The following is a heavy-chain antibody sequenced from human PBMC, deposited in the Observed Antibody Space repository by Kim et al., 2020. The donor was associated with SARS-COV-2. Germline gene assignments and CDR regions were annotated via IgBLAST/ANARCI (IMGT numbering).Heavy chain of an antibody. V-gene: IGHV3-48*02. CDR2: LSSNGGTR. Sequence: GGSLRLSCAASGFTFSSYSMNWVRQAPGKGLEWVSYLSSNGGTRYYADSVKGRFTISRDNAKNSLYLQINNLRDEDTAVYYCARDKELSSRVGGIDVWGQGTTVTVSS. J-gene: IGHJ6*02. CDR1: GFTFSSYS. CDR3: ARDKELSSRVGGIDV. D-gene: IGHD2-15*01.